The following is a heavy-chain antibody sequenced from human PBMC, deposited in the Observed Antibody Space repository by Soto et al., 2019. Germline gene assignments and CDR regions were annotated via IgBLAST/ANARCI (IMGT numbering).Heavy chain of an antibody. D-gene: IGHD3-10*01. V-gene: IGHV5-10-1*01. CDR2: IDPTDSSA. CDR3: ARRKKDGSRSYYGLDV. J-gene: IGHJ6*02. CDR1: GYSFNTYW. Sequence: PGESLKISCKASGYSFNTYWINWVRHLPGKGPEWVGRIDPTDSSASYSPSFQGHVTISADKPISTAYLQWNNLEASDTAMYYCARRKKDGSRSYYGLDVWGQGTTVT.